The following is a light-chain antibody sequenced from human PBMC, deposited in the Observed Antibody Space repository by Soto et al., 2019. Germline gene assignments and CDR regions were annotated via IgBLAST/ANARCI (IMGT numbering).Light chain of an antibody. CDR2: AAS. CDR3: QHLNSFPLS. V-gene: IGKV1-9*01. CDR1: QGIRSY. Sequence: IQLTQSPSSLSASVGDRVTITCRASQGIRSYLAWYQQKPGKAPNLLIYAASTLQSGVPSRFSGGGSGTEFTLTISSLQPEDFATYYCQHLNSFPLSFGGGTKVEIK. J-gene: IGKJ4*01.